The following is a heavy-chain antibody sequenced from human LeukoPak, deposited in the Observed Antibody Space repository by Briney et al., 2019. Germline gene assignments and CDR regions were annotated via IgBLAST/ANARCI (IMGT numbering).Heavy chain of an antibody. J-gene: IGHJ4*02. CDR1: GYSISSGYY. V-gene: IGHV4-38-2*02. CDR2: VYHSGTT. Sequence: SETLSLTRTVSGYSISSGYYWGWIRQPPGKGLEWIGRVYHSGTTYKNPSLKSGATLSVDTSRNQFSLKPSSVTASGTAVVSLARLYLPATRFDYWGQGTLVPVSS. CDR3: ARLYLPATRFDY. D-gene: IGHD5-24*01.